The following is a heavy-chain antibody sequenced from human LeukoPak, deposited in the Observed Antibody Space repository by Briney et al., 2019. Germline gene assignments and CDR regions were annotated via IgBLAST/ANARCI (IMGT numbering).Heavy chain of an antibody. Sequence: SVKVSCKASGGTFSSYAISWVRQAPGQGLEWMGRIIPIFGTANYAQKFQGGVTITTDESTSTAYMELSSLRSEDTAVYYCARGPYSGSYFAPYYFDYWGQGTLVTVSS. CDR2: IIPIFGTA. J-gene: IGHJ4*02. CDR3: ARGPYSGSYFAPYYFDY. D-gene: IGHD1-26*01. V-gene: IGHV1-69*05. CDR1: GGTFSSYA.